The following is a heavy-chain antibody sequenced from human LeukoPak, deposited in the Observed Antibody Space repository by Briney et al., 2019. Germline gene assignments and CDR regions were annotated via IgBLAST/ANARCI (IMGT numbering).Heavy chain of an antibody. Sequence: SVKVSCKASGGTFSSYAISWVRQAPGQGLEWMGGIIPIFGTANYAQKFQGRVTITTDESTSTAYMELSSLRSEDTAVYYCARSSVRYFNWLGDAFDIWGQGTMVTVSS. CDR3: ARSSVRYFNWLGDAFDI. J-gene: IGHJ3*02. CDR2: IIPIFGTA. V-gene: IGHV1-69*05. CDR1: GGTFSSYA. D-gene: IGHD3-9*01.